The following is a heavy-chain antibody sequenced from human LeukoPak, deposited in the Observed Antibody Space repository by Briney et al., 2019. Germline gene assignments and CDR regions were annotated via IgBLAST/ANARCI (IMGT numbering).Heavy chain of an antibody. CDR3: ARDSDSSGWATFDY. V-gene: IGHV1-69*05. Sequence: ASVKVSSKASGGTFSSYAISWVRQAPGQGLEWMGGIIPIFGTANYAQKFQGRVTITTDESTSTAYMELSSLRSEDTAVYYCARDSDSSGWATFDYWGQGTLVTVSS. CDR2: IIPIFGTA. J-gene: IGHJ4*02. D-gene: IGHD6-19*01. CDR1: GGTFSSYA.